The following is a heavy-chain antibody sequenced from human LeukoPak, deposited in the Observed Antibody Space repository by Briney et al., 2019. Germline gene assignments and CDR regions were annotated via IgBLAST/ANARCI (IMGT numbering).Heavy chain of an antibody. V-gene: IGHV3-7*01. D-gene: IGHD6-13*01. Sequence: GGSLRLSCAASGFTSSGHSMTWVRQAPGKGLEWVANINLDGSERFYVDFVKGRFTISRDNADNSMYLQMNSLRAEDTAVYYCGRVIAGAIDYWGQGTLVTVSS. CDR2: INLDGSER. CDR1: GFTSSGHS. CDR3: GRVIAGAIDY. J-gene: IGHJ4*02.